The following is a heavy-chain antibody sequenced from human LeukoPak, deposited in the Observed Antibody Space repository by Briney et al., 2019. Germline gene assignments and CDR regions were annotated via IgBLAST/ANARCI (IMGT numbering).Heavy chain of an antibody. V-gene: IGHV4-59*10. CDR2: IYTSGST. D-gene: IGHD5-24*01. CDR3: AAELDGYKTFDQ. Sequence: SETLSLTCAVYGGSFSGYYWSWIRQPAGRGLEWIGRIYTSGSTNYNPSLKSRVTISVETSNNAFSLKVSSVTAADTAVYYCAAELDGYKTFDQWGQGTLVTVSS. CDR1: GGSFSGYY. J-gene: IGHJ4*02.